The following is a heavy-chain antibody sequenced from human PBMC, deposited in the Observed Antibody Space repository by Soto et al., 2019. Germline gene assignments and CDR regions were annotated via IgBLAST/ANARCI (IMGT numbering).Heavy chain of an antibody. CDR1: GGSFSGYY. J-gene: IGHJ5*02. CDR3: ARGRGRWRLRWGELSHNWFDP. V-gene: IGHV4-34*01. CDR2: INHSGST. Sequence: PSQTLRLPCAVYGGSFSGYYWSWIRQPPEKGLEWIGEINHSGSTLYNPSLKSRVTISVDTSKNQFSRKLSSVTAADTAVYYCARGRGRWRLRWGELSHNWFDPWRQGTLVTVSS. D-gene: IGHD3-16*02.